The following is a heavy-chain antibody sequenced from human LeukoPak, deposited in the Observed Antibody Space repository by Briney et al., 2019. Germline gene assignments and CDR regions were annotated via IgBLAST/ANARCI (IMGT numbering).Heavy chain of an antibody. Sequence: GGSLRLSCAASGFTFDDYAMHWVRQAPGKGLEWVSSISWNSGSIDYADSVKGRFTISRDNAKNSLYLQMNSLRAEDTAVYYCAELGITMIGGVWGKGTTVTISS. D-gene: IGHD3-10*02. J-gene: IGHJ6*04. V-gene: IGHV3-9*01. CDR3: AELGITMIGGV. CDR2: ISWNSGSI. CDR1: GFTFDDYA.